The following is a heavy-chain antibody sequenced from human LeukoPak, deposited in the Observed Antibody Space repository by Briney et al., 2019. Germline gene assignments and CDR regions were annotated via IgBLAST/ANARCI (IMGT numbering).Heavy chain of an antibody. CDR1: GGSISSSSYY. D-gene: IGHD3-16*02. CDR2: IYYSGST. V-gene: IGHV4-39*01. CDR3: ARHANDYVWGSYRYIFGY. J-gene: IGHJ4*02. Sequence: SGTLSLTCTVSGGSISSSSYYWGWIRQPPGKGLEWIGSIYYSGSTYYNPSLKSRVTISVDTSKNQFSLKLSSVTAADTAVYYCARHANDYVWGSYRYIFGYWGQGTLVTVSS.